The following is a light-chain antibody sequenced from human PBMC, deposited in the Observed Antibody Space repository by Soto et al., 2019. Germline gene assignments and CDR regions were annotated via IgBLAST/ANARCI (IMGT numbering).Light chain of an antibody. J-gene: IGLJ3*02. Sequence: QSVLTQTPSASGTPGQSVTISCSGSSSNIGTNTVNLYQQFPGTAPKVLIYTDNQRPSGVPDRFSGSKSGTSASLAISGLQSEDEADYYCAAWDDSLNGWVFGGGTKLTVL. CDR3: AAWDDSLNGWV. V-gene: IGLV1-44*01. CDR1: SSNIGTNT. CDR2: TDN.